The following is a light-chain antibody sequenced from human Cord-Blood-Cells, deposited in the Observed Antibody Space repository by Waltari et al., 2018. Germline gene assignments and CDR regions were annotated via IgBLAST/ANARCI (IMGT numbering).Light chain of an antibody. V-gene: IGKV1-5*01. CDR2: DAS. Sequence: DIQMTQSPSTLSASVVDRVTITCRASQSISSWLAWYQQKPGKAPKLLIYDASSLESGVPSRFSGSGSGTEFTLTISSLQPDDFATYYCQQYNSYSPETFGQGTKVEIK. J-gene: IGKJ1*01. CDR3: QQYNSYSPET. CDR1: QSISSW.